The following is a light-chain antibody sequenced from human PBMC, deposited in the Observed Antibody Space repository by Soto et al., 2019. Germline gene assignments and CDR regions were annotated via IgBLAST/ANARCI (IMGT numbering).Light chain of an antibody. Sequence: RAQGPATLFSTEGERVTLSCRASQGISSNLAWYQQRPGHAPRLLIYGASTRATGISPRFSDGGCGTDLPLSISSLQLEDLPIYYWQQYGRSRWKCAQGTKVDIK. CDR1: QGISSN. V-gene: IGKV3-15*01. J-gene: IGKJ1*01. CDR3: QQYGRSRWK. CDR2: GAS.